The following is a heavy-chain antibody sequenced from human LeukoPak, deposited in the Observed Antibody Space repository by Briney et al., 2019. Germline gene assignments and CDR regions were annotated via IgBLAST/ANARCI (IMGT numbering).Heavy chain of an antibody. V-gene: IGHV4-39*01. CDR1: GVSISSNYY. CDR3: ARSDTEVVAGRCRDWFDP. J-gene: IGHJ5*02. CDR2: IFYSGST. D-gene: IGHD2-15*01. Sequence: SETLSLTCTVSGVSISSNYYWDWIRQPPGKGLEWIGNIFYSGSTHYNPSFRSRVTISVDTSKNQFSLKLNSVTAADTAVYYCARSDTEVVAGRCRDWFDPWGEGTLVTVSS.